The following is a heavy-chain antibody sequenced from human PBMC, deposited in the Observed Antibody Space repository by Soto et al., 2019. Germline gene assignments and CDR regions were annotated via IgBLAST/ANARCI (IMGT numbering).Heavy chain of an antibody. V-gene: IGHV3-9*01. J-gene: IGHJ4*02. Sequence: DVQLVESGGGLVQPGRSLRLSCAASGFTFDDYAMHWVRQAPGKGLEWVSGISWNSGSIGYADSVKGRFTISRDNAKNSLYLQMNSLRAEDTALYYCAKDIGYCSSTSCRSQYYFDYWGQGTLVTVSS. CDR2: ISWNSGSI. D-gene: IGHD2-2*01. CDR3: AKDIGYCSSTSCRSQYYFDY. CDR1: GFTFDDYA.